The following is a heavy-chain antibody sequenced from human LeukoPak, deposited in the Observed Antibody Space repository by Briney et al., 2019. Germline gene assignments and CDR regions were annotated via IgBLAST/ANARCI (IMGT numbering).Heavy chain of an antibody. J-gene: IGHJ4*02. D-gene: IGHD3-10*01. Sequence: SETLSLTCAVYGGSFSGYYWTWIRQSPGKGLEWVGEINHTGGTNYNPSLKSRVTISVDTSKNQFSLKLSSVTAADTAVYYCARLTGITMVRGRDYWGQGTLVTVSS. CDR1: GGSFSGYY. V-gene: IGHV4-34*01. CDR2: INHTGGT. CDR3: ARLTGITMVRGRDY.